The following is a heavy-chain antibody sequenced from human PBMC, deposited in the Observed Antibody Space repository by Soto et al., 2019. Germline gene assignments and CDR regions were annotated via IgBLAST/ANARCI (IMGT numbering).Heavy chain of an antibody. CDR1: GGSFSGYY. J-gene: IGHJ5*02. V-gene: IGHV4-34*01. CDR3: ARGRIAARPPAPRSWFDP. Sequence: PSETLSLTCAVYGGSFSGYYWSWIRQPPGKGLEWIGEINHSGSTNYNPSLKSRVTISVDTSKNQFSLKLSSVTAADTAVYYCARGRIAARPPAPRSWFDPWGQGTQVTVSS. CDR2: INHSGST. D-gene: IGHD6-6*01.